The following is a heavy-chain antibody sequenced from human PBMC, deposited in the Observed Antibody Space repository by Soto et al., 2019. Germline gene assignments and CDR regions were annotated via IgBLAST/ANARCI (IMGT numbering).Heavy chain of an antibody. J-gene: IGHJ4*02. Sequence: PSETLSLTSTVSGGSISSGNYYWSWIRQPPGKGLEWIGFISYSGSTYYNLSLKSRVTISVDTSKNQFSLNLSFVTAADTAVYYCATMGTPATGLYYFDYWGQGTLVTVSS. CDR3: ATMGTPATGLYYFDY. D-gene: IGHD2-15*01. CDR2: ISYSGST. CDR1: GGSISSGNYY. V-gene: IGHV4-30-4*01.